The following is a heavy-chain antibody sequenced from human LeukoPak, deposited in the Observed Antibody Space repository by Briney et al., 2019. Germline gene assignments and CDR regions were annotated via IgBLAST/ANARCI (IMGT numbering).Heavy chain of an antibody. CDR1: GFTFSGSA. D-gene: IGHD3-22*01. CDR2: ISSSSSYI. Sequence: PGGSLRLSCAASGFTFSGSAMHWVRQAPGKGLEWVSSISSSSSYIYYADSVKGRFTISRDNSKNTLYLQMNSLRAEDTAVYYCAKDLVSVGYYDSSGYYIYWGQGTLVTVSS. J-gene: IGHJ4*02. V-gene: IGHV3-21*04. CDR3: AKDLVSVGYYDSSGYYIY.